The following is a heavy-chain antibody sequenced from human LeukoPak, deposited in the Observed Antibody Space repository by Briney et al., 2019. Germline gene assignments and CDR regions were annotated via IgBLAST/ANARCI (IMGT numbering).Heavy chain of an antibody. J-gene: IGHJ3*02. Sequence: PSETLSLTCAVSGGSISSSNWWNWVRQPPGKGLEWIGEIYHSGSTNYNPSLKSRVSISADTSKNQFSLKLRSVTAADTAVFYCARDGSLGFGELFGAFDIWGQGTMVTVSS. D-gene: IGHD3-10*01. CDR2: IYHSGST. V-gene: IGHV4-4*02. CDR1: GGSISSSNW. CDR3: ARDGSLGFGELFGAFDI.